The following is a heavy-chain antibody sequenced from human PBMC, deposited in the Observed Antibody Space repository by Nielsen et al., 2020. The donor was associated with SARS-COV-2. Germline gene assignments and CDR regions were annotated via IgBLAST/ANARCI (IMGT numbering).Heavy chain of an antibody. D-gene: IGHD4-17*01. CDR3: TRSGSGEDY. J-gene: IGHJ4*02. V-gene: IGHV3-49*04. CDR1: GFTFGDYA. Sequence: GGSLRLSCTASGFTFGDYAMSWVRQAPGKGLEWVGFIRSKAYGGTTEYAASVKGRFTISREDSKSIAYLQMNSLKTEDTAVYYCTRSGSGEDYWGQGTLVTVSS. CDR2: IRSKAYGGTT.